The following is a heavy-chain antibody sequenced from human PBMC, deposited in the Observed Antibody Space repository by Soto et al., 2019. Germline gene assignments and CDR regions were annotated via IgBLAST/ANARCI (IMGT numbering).Heavy chain of an antibody. CDR3: AKVFHAGGLAGCMDV. J-gene: IGHJ6*02. V-gene: IGHV3-30*18. CDR1: GFTFSSYG. Sequence: QVQLVESGGGVVQPGRSLRLSCAASGFTFSSYGMHWVRQAPGKGLEWVAVISYDGSNKYYADSVKGRFTISRDNSKNTLYLQMNSLRAEDTAVYYSAKVFHAGGLAGCMDVWGQGTTVTVSS. CDR2: ISYDGSNK. D-gene: IGHD3-10*01.